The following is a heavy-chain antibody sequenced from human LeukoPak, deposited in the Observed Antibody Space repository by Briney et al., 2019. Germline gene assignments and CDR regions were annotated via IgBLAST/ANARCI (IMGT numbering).Heavy chain of an antibody. Sequence: SETLSLTCAVYGGSFSDYYWSWIRQPPGKGLEWIGEINHSGSTNYNPSLKSRVTMSVDTSKNQFSLKLSSVTAADTAVYYCARGGYTYGYGYWGQGTPVTVSS. D-gene: IGHD5-18*01. CDR3: ARGGYTYGYGY. CDR2: INHSGST. CDR1: GGSFSDYY. V-gene: IGHV4-34*01. J-gene: IGHJ4*02.